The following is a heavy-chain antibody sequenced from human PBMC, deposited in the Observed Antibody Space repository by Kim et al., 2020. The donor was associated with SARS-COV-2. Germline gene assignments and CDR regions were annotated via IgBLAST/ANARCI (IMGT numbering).Heavy chain of an antibody. V-gene: IGHV5-51*01. CDR2: IYPADSDT. J-gene: IGHJ4*02. CDR3: ARSGSGWSL. CDR1: GYTFSNYW. D-gene: IGHD6-19*01. Sequence: GESLKISCKGSGYTFSNYWIAWVRQMPGKGLEWMGIIYPADSDTRYSPSFQGQVSISVDKSINTAYLQLISLKASDTAMYYCARSGSGWSLWGQGTLVTVSS.